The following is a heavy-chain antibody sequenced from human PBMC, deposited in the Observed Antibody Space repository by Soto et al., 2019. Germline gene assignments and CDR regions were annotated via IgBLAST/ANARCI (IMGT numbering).Heavy chain of an antibody. Sequence: EVQVVESGGGLVQPGRSLRLSCAASGFRFPDFAMHWVRQVPGKGLEWVSGISWNGGTRGYADSVKGRFTISRDNAKNSLCLQMNSLRAEDTALYYCAKEAENSGGYRPYGMDVWGQGTTVTVSS. CDR2: ISWNGGTR. V-gene: IGHV3-9*01. CDR3: AKEAENSGGYRPYGMDV. J-gene: IGHJ6*02. D-gene: IGHD1-26*01. CDR1: GFRFPDFA.